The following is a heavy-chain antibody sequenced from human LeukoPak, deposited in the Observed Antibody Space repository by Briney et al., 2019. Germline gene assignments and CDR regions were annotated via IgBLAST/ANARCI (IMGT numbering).Heavy chain of an antibody. D-gene: IGHD5-24*01. CDR3: ASVKNTRWIPATGDAFDI. CDR1: GYTFTGYY. V-gene: IGHV1-2*02. Sequence: ASVKVSCKASGYTFTGYYMHWVRQAPGQGLEWMRWIKPNSGGTNYAQKFQGRVTMTRDTSISTAYMELSRLRSDDPAVYYCASVKNTRWIPATGDAFDIWGQGTMSPSLQ. J-gene: IGHJ3*02. CDR2: IKPNSGGT.